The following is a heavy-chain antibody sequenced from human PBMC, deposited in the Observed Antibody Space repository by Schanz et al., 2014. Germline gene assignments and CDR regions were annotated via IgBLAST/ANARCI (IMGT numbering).Heavy chain of an antibody. CDR1: GLTFSDYY. V-gene: IGHV3-30*02. J-gene: IGHJ4*02. D-gene: IGHD5-18*01. CDR2: IWYDGSNK. Sequence: QVQLVESGGGLVKPGGSLRLSCAASGLTFSDYYMSWIRQAPGKGLEWVAIIWYDGSNKYYADSVKGRFTISRDNSRNTLYLQMNSLRAEDTAVYYCAKYGGGYSYGFVEYWGQGILVTVSS. CDR3: AKYGGGYSYGFVEY.